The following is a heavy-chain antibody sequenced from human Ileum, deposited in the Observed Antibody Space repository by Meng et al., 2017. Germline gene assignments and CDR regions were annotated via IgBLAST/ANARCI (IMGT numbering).Heavy chain of an antibody. Sequence: QLHVQEAGPGLVKPSETLSLTCSVSAGFISSNNYYWGWIRQPPGKGLEWIGSMYYSGSTYYNPSLKNRVTISRDLSKNQLYLNLYFVTAADTAVYYCGRAPDYWGQGTLVTVSS. J-gene: IGHJ4*02. CDR3: GRAPDY. CDR1: AGFISSNNYY. CDR2: MYYSGST. V-gene: IGHV4-39*07.